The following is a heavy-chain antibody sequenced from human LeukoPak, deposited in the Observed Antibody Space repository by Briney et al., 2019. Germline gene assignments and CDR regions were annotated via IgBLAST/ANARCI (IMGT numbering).Heavy chain of an antibody. D-gene: IGHD6-13*01. CDR3: ARVAAYRVLDY. CDR1: GGSISSYY. Sequence: SETLSLTCTVSGGSISSYYWSWIRQPPGKGLEWIGYIYYSGSTNYNPSLKSRVTISVDTSKNQFSLKLSSVTAADTAVYYCARVAAYRVLDYWRQGTLVTVSS. CDR2: IYYSGST. V-gene: IGHV4-59*08. J-gene: IGHJ4*02.